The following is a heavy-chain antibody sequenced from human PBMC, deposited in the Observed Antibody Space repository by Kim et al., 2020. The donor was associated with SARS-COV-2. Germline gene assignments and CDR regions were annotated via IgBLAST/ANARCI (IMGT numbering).Heavy chain of an antibody. D-gene: IGHD2-15*01. Sequence: GGSLRLSCAASGFTFDDYAMHWVRQAPGKGLEWVSGISWNSGSIGYADSVKGRFTISRDNAKNSLYLQMNSLRAEDTALYYCATLTVVAATHWFDPWGQGTLVTVSS. V-gene: IGHV3-9*01. CDR1: GFTFDDYA. CDR3: ATLTVVAATHWFDP. CDR2: ISWNSGSI. J-gene: IGHJ5*02.